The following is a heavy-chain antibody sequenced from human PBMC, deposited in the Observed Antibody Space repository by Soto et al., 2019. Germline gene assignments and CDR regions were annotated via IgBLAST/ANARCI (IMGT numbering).Heavy chain of an antibody. CDR3: ARGGRQLAQQGSGMDV. D-gene: IGHD6-6*01. CDR1: GFTFSSYG. CDR2: IWYDGSNK. V-gene: IGHV3-33*01. J-gene: IGHJ6*02. Sequence: QVQLVESGGGVVQPGRSLRLSCAASGFTFSSYGMHWVRQAPGKGLEWVAVIWYDGSNKFYADSVKGRFTISRDNSKNTQYLQMNSLRAEDTDVYYCARGGRQLAQQGSGMDVWCQGTTVTVSS.